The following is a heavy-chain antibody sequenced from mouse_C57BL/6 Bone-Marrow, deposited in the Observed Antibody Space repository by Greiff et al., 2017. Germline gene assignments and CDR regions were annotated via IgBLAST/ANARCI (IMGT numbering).Heavy chain of an antibody. V-gene: IGHV1-7*01. CDR2: INPSSGYT. D-gene: IGHD2-14*01. J-gene: IGHJ4*01. Sequence: VQLQQSGAELAKPGASVKLSCKASGYTFTSYWMHWVKQRPGQGLEWIGYINPSSGYTKYNQKFKGKATLTADKSSSTAYMQLRSLTYEDSAVYYGARTKVRLRRWAMDYWGQGTSVTVSS. CDR3: ARTKVRLRRWAMDY. CDR1: GYTFTSYW.